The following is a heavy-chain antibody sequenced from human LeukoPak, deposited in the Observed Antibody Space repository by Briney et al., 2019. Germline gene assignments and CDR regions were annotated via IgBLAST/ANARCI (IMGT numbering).Heavy chain of an antibody. J-gene: IGHJ3*02. D-gene: IGHD6-19*01. Sequence: KLQGRVTMTTDTSTSTAYMELRSLRSDDTAVYYCARERGSGWHLDIWGQGTMVTVSS. CDR3: ARERGSGWHLDI. V-gene: IGHV1-18*01.